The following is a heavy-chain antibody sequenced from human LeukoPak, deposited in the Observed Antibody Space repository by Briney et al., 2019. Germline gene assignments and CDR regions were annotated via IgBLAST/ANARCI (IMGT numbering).Heavy chain of an antibody. J-gene: IGHJ5*02. Sequence: SETLSLTCIVSGGSLNGYYWTWIRKPPGKGLEWLGFVYNSGSVTRRDSEPSLRSRATISVDTSKNQFSLKLSSVTAADTAVYYCARDGTAFGGVETNWLDPWGQGTLVTVSS. CDR3: ARDGTAFGGVETNWLDP. D-gene: IGHD3-16*01. CDR2: VYNSGSV. CDR1: GGSLNGYY. V-gene: IGHV4-59*12.